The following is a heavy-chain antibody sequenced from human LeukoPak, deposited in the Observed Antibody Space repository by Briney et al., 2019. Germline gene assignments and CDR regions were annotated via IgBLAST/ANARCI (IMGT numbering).Heavy chain of an antibody. Sequence: SGGSLRLSCAASGFTFSDYTMNWVRQAPGKGLEWVSVIYSGGSTYYADSVKGRFTISRDNSKNTLYLQMNSLRAEDTAVYYCARAARGIAPLGFDYWGQGTLVTVSS. D-gene: IGHD6-13*01. CDR3: ARAARGIAPLGFDY. CDR1: GFTFSDYT. J-gene: IGHJ4*02. CDR2: IYSGGST. V-gene: IGHV3-53*01.